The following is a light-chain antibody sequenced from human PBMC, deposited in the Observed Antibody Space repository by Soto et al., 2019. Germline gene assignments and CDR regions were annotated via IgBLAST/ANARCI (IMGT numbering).Light chain of an antibody. CDR1: QSMSRW. CDR3: QQCKSYPLT. J-gene: IGKJ4*01. Sequence: DIQLTQSPSTLSASVGDRVTITCRASQSMSRWLAWYQQKPGKAPKLLMYDASSLESGVPSRFSGSGSGTDFTLTSTSLRPDDFATYYCQQCKSYPLTFGGGTKVEIK. CDR2: DAS. V-gene: IGKV1-5*01.